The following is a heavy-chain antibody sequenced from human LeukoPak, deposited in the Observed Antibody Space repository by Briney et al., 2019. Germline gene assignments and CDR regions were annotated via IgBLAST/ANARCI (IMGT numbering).Heavy chain of an antibody. V-gene: IGHV3-21*01. CDR3: GRGSGWIFDL. D-gene: IGHD6-19*01. Sequence: PGGSLRLSCAASGFTFSSYSMNWVRQAPGKGLEWVSSISSSSSYIYYADSVKGRFTISRDNAKSSLYLQMNSLKVDDTAVYYCGRGSGWIFDLWGQGTLVTVSS. J-gene: IGHJ4*02. CDR2: ISSSSSYI. CDR1: GFTFSSYS.